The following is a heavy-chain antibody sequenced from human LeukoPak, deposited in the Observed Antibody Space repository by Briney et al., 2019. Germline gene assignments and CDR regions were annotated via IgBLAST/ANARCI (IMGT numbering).Heavy chain of an antibody. CDR1: GFTFSSYG. V-gene: IGHV3-23*01. CDR2: ISGSGGST. D-gene: IGHD3-22*01. J-gene: IGHJ4*02. CDR3: ARRRPGSGYWGGFDY. Sequence: GGSLRLSCAASGFTFSSYGMSWVRQAPGKGLEWVSAISGSGGSTYYADSVKGRFTISRDNSKNTLYLQMNSLRAEDTAVYYCARRRPGSGYWGGFDYWGQGTLVTVSS.